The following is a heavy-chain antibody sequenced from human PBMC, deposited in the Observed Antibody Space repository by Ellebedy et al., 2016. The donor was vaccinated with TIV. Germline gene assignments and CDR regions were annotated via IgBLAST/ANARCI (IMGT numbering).Heavy chain of an antibody. CDR2: ISSNSGNI. CDR1: GFTFRGYA. J-gene: IGHJ4*02. Sequence: PGGSLRLSCVASGFTFRGYAMSWVRQAPGKGLEWVSYISSNSGNIYYADSVKGRFTISRDNAKNSLYLQMNSLRDEDTAVYYCARDENYVAEVIDYWGQGTLVTVSS. V-gene: IGHV3-48*02. D-gene: IGHD1-7*01. CDR3: ARDENYVAEVIDY.